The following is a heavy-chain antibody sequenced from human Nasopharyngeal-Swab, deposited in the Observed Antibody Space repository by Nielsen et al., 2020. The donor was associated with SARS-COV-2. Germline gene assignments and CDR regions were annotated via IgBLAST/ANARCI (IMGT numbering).Heavy chain of an antibody. V-gene: IGHV3-30*03. CDR2: ISYDGSNK. J-gene: IGHJ6*03. Sequence: GGSLRLSCAAPGFTFSSYGMHWVRQAPGKGLEWVAVISYDGSNKYYADSVKGRFTISRDNSKNTLYLQMNSLRAEDTAVYYCARVGSSWYGINYYYYMDVWGKGTTVTVSS. D-gene: IGHD6-13*01. CDR3: ARVGSSWYGINYYYYMDV. CDR1: GFTFSSYG.